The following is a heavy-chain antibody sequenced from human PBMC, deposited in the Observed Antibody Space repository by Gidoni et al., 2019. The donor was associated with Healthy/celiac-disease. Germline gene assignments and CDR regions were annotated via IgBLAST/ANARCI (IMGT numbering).Heavy chain of an antibody. V-gene: IGHV3-23*01. CDR3: AKDEATMIVVVTNFDY. D-gene: IGHD3-22*01. Sequence: EVQLLESGGGLLQPGGSLRLSCAASGFTFSSYAMSWVRQAPGKGLEWVSAISGSGGSTYYADSVKGRFTISRDNSKNTLYLQMNSLRAEDTAVYYCAKDEATMIVVVTNFDYWGQGTLVTVSS. CDR1: GFTFSSYA. J-gene: IGHJ4*02. CDR2: ISGSGGST.